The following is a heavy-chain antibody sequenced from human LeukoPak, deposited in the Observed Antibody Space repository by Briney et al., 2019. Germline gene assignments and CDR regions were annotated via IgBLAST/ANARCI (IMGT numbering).Heavy chain of an antibody. CDR1: GFMFDDHT. D-gene: IGHD6-13*01. V-gene: IGHV3-43*01. Sequence: GGSLRLSCAASGFMFDDHTMHWVRQLPGKGLEWVSLISWEGSTTYYADSVKDRFTISRDTSKNSLFLQMNSLITEDTALYYCAKPRGSSWPYLEPWGQGTLVPVPP. J-gene: IGHJ5*02. CDR2: ISWEGSTT. CDR3: AKPRGSSWPYLEP.